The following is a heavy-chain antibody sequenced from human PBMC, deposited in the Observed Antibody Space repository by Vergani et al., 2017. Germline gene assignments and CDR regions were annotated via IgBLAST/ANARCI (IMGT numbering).Heavy chain of an antibody. D-gene: IGHD2-2*01. CDR3: ARYNGYCSSTRCWQDYYYAMDV. Sequence: QVQLVQSGAEVKKPGSSVKVSCKASGGSFSSYTISWVRQAPGQGLEWMGRIIPVLGIANYAQKFQGRVTITADKSTSTAYMELSSLRSEDTAVYYCARYNGYCSSTRCWQDYYYAMDVWGQGTTVTVSS. CDR2: IIPVLGIA. J-gene: IGHJ6*02. V-gene: IGHV1-69*02. CDR1: GGSFSSYT.